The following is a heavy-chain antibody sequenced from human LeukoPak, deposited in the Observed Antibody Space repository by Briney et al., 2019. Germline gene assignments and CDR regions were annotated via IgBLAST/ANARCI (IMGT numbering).Heavy chain of an antibody. CDR2: IYSGGST. Sequence: GGSLRLSCAASGFTFSSYGMHWVRQAPGKGLEWVSVIYSGGSTYYADSVKGRFTISRDNSKNTLYLQMNSLRAEDTAVYYCARDRCSGGSCYSDYWGQGTLVTVSS. CDR3: ARDRCSGGSCYSDY. D-gene: IGHD2-15*01. CDR1: GFTFSSYG. V-gene: IGHV3-66*01. J-gene: IGHJ4*02.